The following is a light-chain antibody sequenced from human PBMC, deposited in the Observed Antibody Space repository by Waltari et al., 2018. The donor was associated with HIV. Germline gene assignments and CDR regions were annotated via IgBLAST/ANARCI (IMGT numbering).Light chain of an antibody. CDR2: CAS. Sequence: EIVMTQSPATLSVSPGERATLSCRTSQSVSSNLAWYQQKPGQAPRLLIYCASTRATDIPARFSGSGSGTEFTLTISSLRSEDFAVYYCQQYNNWPVQYTFGQGTKLEIK. CDR1: QSVSSN. CDR3: QQYNNWPVQYT. J-gene: IGKJ2*01. V-gene: IGKV3-15*01.